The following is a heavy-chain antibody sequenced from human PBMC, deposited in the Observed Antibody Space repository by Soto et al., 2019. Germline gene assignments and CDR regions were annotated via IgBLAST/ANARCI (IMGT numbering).Heavy chain of an antibody. CDR2: ISGSGGST. D-gene: IGHD6-19*01. V-gene: IGHV3-23*01. CDR3: AKRSSGWYFDL. J-gene: IGHJ2*01. Sequence: EVQLFESGGGLVQSGGSLRLSCAASGFTFSSYAMSWVRQAPGKGLEWVSVISGSGGSTYYANSVKGRFTISRDNSKNTLYLQMTSLRAEDTAVYYCAKRSSGWYFDLWGRGTLVTVSS. CDR1: GFTFSSYA.